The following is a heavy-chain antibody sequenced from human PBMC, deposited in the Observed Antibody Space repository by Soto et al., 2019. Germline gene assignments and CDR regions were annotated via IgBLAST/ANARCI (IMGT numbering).Heavy chain of an antibody. Sequence: QVQLVESGGGVVQPGRSLRLSCAASGFTFSSYAMHWVGQAPGKGLEWVAVISYDGSNKYYADSVKGRFTISRDNSKNTLYLQMNSLRAEDTAVYYCARVYNWNHDYWGQGTLVTVSS. CDR3: ARVYNWNHDY. D-gene: IGHD1-20*01. J-gene: IGHJ4*02. CDR2: ISYDGSNK. V-gene: IGHV3-30-3*01. CDR1: GFTFSSYA.